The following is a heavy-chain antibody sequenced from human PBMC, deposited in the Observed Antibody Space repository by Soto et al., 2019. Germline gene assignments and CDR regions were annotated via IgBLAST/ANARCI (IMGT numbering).Heavy chain of an antibody. Sequence: QLQLQEPGPGLVKPSETLSLTCTVSGASISSSSYYWGWIRQPPGKGLEWIGSIHYSGSTYYNPSLKSRVTISVDTSKNQFSLQLSSVTAADTAVYYCARHADVSNFDYWGQGTLVTVSS. J-gene: IGHJ4*02. CDR3: ARHADVSNFDY. CDR2: IHYSGST. V-gene: IGHV4-39*01. CDR1: GASISSSSYY.